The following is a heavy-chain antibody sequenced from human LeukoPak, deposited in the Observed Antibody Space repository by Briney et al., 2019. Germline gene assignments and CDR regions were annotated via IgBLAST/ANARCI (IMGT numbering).Heavy chain of an antibody. CDR1: GYTFTGYY. Sequence: ASVKVSCKASGYTFTGYYMHWVRQAPGQGLEWMGWINPNSGGTNYAQKFQGWVTMTRDTSNSTAYMELSRLRSDDTAVYYCARDRWSYDPQGGFDCWGQGTLVTVSS. CDR2: INPNSGGT. J-gene: IGHJ4*02. CDR3: ARDRWSYDPQGGFDC. D-gene: IGHD3-22*01. V-gene: IGHV1-2*04.